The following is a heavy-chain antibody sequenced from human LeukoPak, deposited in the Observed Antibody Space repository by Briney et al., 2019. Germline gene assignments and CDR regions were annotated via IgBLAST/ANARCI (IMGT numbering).Heavy chain of an antibody. CDR1: GSSISSYY. V-gene: IGHV4-59*01. CDR3: ARLKGWFDP. Sequence: SETLSLTCTVSGSSISSYYWSWIRQPPGKGLEWIGYIYYSGSTNYNPSLKSRVTISVDTSKNQFSLKLSSVTAADTAVYYCARLKGWFDPWGQGTLVTVSS. CDR2: IYYSGST. J-gene: IGHJ5*02.